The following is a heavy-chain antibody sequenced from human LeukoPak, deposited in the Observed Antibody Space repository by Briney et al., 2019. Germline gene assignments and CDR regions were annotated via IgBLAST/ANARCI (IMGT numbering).Heavy chain of an antibody. J-gene: IGHJ4*02. CDR1: XFXXXXYA. Sequence: GGSLRLXXAASXFXXXXYAMSXXXXXPXXXLEWVSVISNXXGSTFYAXXVXGRFTISRDNSKNTLYLQMNSLRAEDTAVYYCAKXXSXSGTSLYYFDYWGXGTLVTVSS. D-gene: IGHD3-10*01. V-gene: IGHV3-23*01. CDR3: AKXXSXSGTSLYYFDY. CDR2: ISNXXGST.